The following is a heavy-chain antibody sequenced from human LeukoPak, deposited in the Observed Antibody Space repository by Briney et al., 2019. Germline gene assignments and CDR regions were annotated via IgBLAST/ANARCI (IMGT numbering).Heavy chain of an antibody. CDR3: ASQTVVPAAIYYYYYGMDV. CDR2: INHSGST. Sequence: PSETPSLTCAVYGGSFSGYYWSWIRQPPGKGLEWIGEINHSGSTNYNPSLKSRVTISVDTSKNQFSLKLSSVTAADTAVYYCASQTVVPAAIYYYYYGMDVWGQGTTVTVSS. CDR1: GGSFSGYY. V-gene: IGHV4-34*01. D-gene: IGHD2-2*01. J-gene: IGHJ6*02.